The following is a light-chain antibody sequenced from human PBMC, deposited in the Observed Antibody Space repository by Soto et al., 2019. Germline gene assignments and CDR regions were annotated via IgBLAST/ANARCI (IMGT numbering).Light chain of an antibody. CDR2: GSS. CDR3: XXYGSSPQT. J-gene: IGKJ1*01. V-gene: IGKV3-20*01. Sequence: DIVLTQSPGTLSLSPGERATLSCRASQSVAGKYLAWYRQKPCQAPRLLISGSSTSAPAIPDRFSGRGSGTDFTLPISRLDPEVFYLXXXXXYGSSPQTFGQGTKVDIK. CDR1: QSVAGKY.